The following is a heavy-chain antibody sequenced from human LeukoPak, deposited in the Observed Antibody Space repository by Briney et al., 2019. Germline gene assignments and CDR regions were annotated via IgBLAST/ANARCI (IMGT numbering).Heavy chain of an antibody. Sequence: ASVKVSCKTSGYTFTSNGISWVRQAPGQGLEWMGWISTYSGNTNYAQKFRGRVTMTTDTSTSTAYMELRSLRSDDTAVYYCARDITMVPDVWGQGTTVTVSS. CDR3: ARDITMVPDV. CDR2: ISTYSGNT. V-gene: IGHV1-18*01. D-gene: IGHD3-10*01. J-gene: IGHJ6*02. CDR1: GYTFTSNG.